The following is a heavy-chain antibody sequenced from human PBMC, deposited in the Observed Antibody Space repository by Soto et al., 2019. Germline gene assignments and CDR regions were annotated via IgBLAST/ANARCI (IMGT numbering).Heavy chain of an antibody. CDR1: GASVRNYY. CDR2: VSSSGSS. Sequence: PSETLSLTCTVSGASVRNYYWSWIRQPAAGKGLEWIGHVSSSGSSHYRPSLKSRLTMSXXXXXXQXSXKXXXVTAXDTAVYYCAREGYYHNNAWFDSWGQGTLVTVSS. J-gene: IGHJ5*01. V-gene: IGHV4-4*07. CDR3: AREGYYHNNAWFDS. D-gene: IGHD3-22*01.